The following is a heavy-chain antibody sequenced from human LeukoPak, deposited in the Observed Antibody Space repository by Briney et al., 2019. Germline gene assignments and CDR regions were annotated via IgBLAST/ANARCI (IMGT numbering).Heavy chain of an antibody. V-gene: IGHV3-20*04. CDR1: GFTFDDYG. Sequence: GGSLRLSCAASGFTFDDYGMSWVRQAPGKGLEWVSGINWNGGSTGYADSEKGRFTISRDNAKNSLYLQMNSLRAEDTALYYCARDFRDYDFWSGYLVNYYYFYYMDVWGKGTTVTVSS. CDR2: INWNGGST. J-gene: IGHJ6*03. D-gene: IGHD3-3*01. CDR3: ARDFRDYDFWSGYLVNYYYFYYMDV.